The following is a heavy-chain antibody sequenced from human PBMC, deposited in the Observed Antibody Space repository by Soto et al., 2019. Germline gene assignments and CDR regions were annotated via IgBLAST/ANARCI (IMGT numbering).Heavy chain of an antibody. Sequence: PGGSLRLSCAASGFTFSNYAMSWVRQAPGKGLEWVSDISDTGRNRYSADSVKGRFTISRDNSKNTLYLEMNSLRPEDTGTYYCAKVISYASGSFPGCFDPWGRGTLVPVSP. D-gene: IGHD3-10*01. J-gene: IGHJ5*02. V-gene: IGHV3-23*01. CDR1: GFTFSNYA. CDR2: ISDTGRNR. CDR3: AKVISYASGSFPGCFDP.